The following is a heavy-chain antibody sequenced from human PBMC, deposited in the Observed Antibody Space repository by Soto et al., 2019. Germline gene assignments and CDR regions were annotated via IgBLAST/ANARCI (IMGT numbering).Heavy chain of an antibody. CDR1: GGSFSSSATY. CDR3: ARFHDFFHAFDI. D-gene: IGHD2-21*02. Sequence: QLQLQESGPGLVKPSETLSLTCSVSGGSFSSSATYWGWFRQPPERGPEWIGTITSSATTYYNASLNSRVSICADTSTNKFSLDLNSVTAADTAVYHCARFHDFFHAFDIWGHGTMVTVSS. CDR2: ITSSATT. J-gene: IGHJ3*02. V-gene: IGHV4-39*01.